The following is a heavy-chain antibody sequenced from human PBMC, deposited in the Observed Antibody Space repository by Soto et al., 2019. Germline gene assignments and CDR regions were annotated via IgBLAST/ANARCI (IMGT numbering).Heavy chain of an antibody. CDR3: ARDGDPGYSFWSGPLGGGRFDP. CDR1: GATFGNTA. V-gene: IGHV1-69*12. Sequence: QVQLVQSGAEVKEPGSSVNVSCKTSGATFGNTAVTWVRQAPGQGLEWIGGIVPLFGTANYAQKFRGRVTITANASTSPAYMELSSLRTDDTAVYYCARDGDPGYSFWSGPLGGGRFDPWGQGTLVTVSS. CDR2: IVPLFGTA. J-gene: IGHJ5*02. D-gene: IGHD3-3*01.